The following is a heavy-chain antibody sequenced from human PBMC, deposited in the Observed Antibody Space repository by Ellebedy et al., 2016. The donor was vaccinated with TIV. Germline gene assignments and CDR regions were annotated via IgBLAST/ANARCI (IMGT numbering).Heavy chain of an antibody. J-gene: IGHJ3*02. Sequence: GESLKISXAASGFTFSSYSMNWVRQAPGKGLEWVSSISSSSSYIYYADSVKGRFTISRDNDKNSLYLQMNSLRAEDTAVYYCARDSSHSNHAYDFWSGSARGDDAFDIWGQGTMVTVSS. CDR3: ARDSSHSNHAYDFWSGSARGDDAFDI. CDR2: ISSSSSYI. CDR1: GFTFSSYS. D-gene: IGHD3-3*01. V-gene: IGHV3-21*01.